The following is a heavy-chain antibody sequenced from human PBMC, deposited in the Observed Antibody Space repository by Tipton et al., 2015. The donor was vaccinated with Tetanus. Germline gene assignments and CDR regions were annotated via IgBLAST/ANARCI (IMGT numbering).Heavy chain of an antibody. V-gene: IGHV4-30-4*01. J-gene: IGHJ5*02. CDR2: IYYSGST. CDR3: ARASVTILRGVMIRGTGWFDP. Sequence: TLSLTCSVSGDSINSGDYYWSWIRQPPGKGLEWIGYIYYSGSTYYNPSLKSRVTISIDTSKNQFSLRLSSVTAADTAVYFCARASVTILRGVMIRGTGWFDPWGQGTLVTVSS. CDR1: GDSINSGDYY. D-gene: IGHD3-10*01.